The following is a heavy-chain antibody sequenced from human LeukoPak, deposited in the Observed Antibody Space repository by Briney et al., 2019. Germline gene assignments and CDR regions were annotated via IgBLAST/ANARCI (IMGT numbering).Heavy chain of an antibody. D-gene: IGHD3-10*01. CDR1: GYSFTSYW. J-gene: IGHJ6*02. Sequence: HGESLMISCKGSGYSFTSYWISWVRQMPGKGPEWKGRIDPSDSYTNYSPSFQGNVTISADTSISTAYLQWGSLKASDTAMYYCARRNPYYYGSGSYTTYYYYCGMDVWGQGTTVTVSS. CDR3: ARRNPYYYGSGSYTTYYYYCGMDV. V-gene: IGHV5-10-1*01. CDR2: IDPSDSYT.